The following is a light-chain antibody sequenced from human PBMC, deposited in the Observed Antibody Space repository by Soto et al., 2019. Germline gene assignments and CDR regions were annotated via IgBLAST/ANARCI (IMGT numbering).Light chain of an antibody. Sequence: QTVVSQEPSFSVSPGETVTLTCGLTSASVLTSYYPSWYQQTPGQAPRTLIYSTNIRSSGVPDRFSGSILGNKAALTITGAQADDESDYYCALYVGSGTVVFGGGTKVIVL. CDR2: STN. J-gene: IGLJ2*01. V-gene: IGLV8-61*01. CDR1: SASVLTSYY. CDR3: ALYVGSGTVV.